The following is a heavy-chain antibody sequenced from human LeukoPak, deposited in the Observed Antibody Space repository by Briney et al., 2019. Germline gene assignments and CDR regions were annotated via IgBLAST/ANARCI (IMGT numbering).Heavy chain of an antibody. CDR3: ARSHYSSSLNAFDI. J-gene: IGHJ3*02. D-gene: IGHD6-13*01. V-gene: IGHV1-2*02. CDR2: INPNSGGT. Sequence: INPNSGGTNYAQKFQGRVTMTRDTSISTAYMELSRLRSDDTAVYYCARSHYSSSLNAFDIWGQGTMVTVSS.